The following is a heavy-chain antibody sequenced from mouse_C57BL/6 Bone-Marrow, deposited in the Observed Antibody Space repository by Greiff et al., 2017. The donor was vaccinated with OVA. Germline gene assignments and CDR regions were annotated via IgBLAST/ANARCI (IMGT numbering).Heavy chain of an antibody. Sequence: EVKLVESGEGLVKPGGSLKLSCAASEFTFSSYAMSWVRQTPEKRLEWVAYISSGGDYIYYADTVKGRFTISRDNARNTLYLQMSSLKSEDTAMYYCTRGLYYSNYVAYYFDYWGQGTTLTVSS. V-gene: IGHV5-9-1*02. J-gene: IGHJ2*01. CDR2: ISSGGDYI. CDR3: TRGLYYSNYVAYYFDY. D-gene: IGHD2-5*01. CDR1: EFTFSSYA.